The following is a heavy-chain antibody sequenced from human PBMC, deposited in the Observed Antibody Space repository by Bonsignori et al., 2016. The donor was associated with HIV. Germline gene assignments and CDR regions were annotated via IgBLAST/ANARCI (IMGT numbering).Heavy chain of an antibody. Sequence: WIRQPPGKALEWLTRIDWDDDKFYSTSLKTRLTISKDTSKNQVVLTMTNMDLVDTATYYCARTFIAAAGHNYFDYWGQETLVTVSS. D-gene: IGHD6-13*01. J-gene: IGHJ4*02. V-gene: IGHV2-70*04. CDR2: IDWDDDK. CDR3: ARTFIAAAGHNYFDY.